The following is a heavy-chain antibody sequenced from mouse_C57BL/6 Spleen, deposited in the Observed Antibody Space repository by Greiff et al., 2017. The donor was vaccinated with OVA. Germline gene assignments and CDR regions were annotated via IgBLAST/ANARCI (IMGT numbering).Heavy chain of an antibody. CDR1: GFSFNTYA. J-gene: IGHJ4*01. Sequence: EAGGGLVQPKGSLKLSCAASGFSFNTYAMNWVRQAPGKGLEWVARIRSKSNNYATYYADSVKDRFTISRDDSESMLYLQMNNLKTEDTAMYYCVRHGRYGDRGYAMDYWGQGTSVTVSS. V-gene: IGHV10-1*01. CDR2: IRSKSNNYAT. D-gene: IGHD1-2*01. CDR3: VRHGRYGDRGYAMDY.